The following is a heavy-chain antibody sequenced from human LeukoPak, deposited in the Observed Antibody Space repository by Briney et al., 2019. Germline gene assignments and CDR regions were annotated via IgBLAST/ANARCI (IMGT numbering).Heavy chain of an antibody. D-gene: IGHD3-10*01. J-gene: IGHJ4*02. V-gene: IGHV3-23*01. CDR2: ISGSGGST. CDR3: AKRMVRGVIIRGYFDY. Sequence: GGSLRLSCAASGFTFSSYAMSWVRQAPGKGLEWVSAISGSGGSTYYADSVKGRFTISRDNSQNTLYLQMNSLRAEDTAVYYCAKRMVRGVIIRGYFDYWGQGALVTVSS. CDR1: GFTFSSYA.